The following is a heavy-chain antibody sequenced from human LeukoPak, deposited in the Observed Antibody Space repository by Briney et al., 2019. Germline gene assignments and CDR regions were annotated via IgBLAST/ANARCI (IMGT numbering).Heavy chain of an antibody. V-gene: IGHV4-31*03. CDR3: ARGSYRSGSYNWFDP. Sequence: SETLSLTCTVSGGSISSGGYYWSWIRQHPGKGLEWLGYIYYSGSTYYNPSLKGRVTTSVDTSKNQFSLKLSSVTAADTAVYYCARGSYRSGSYNWFDPWGQGTLVTVSS. D-gene: IGHD3-10*01. CDR1: GGSISSGGYY. CDR2: IYYSGST. J-gene: IGHJ5*02.